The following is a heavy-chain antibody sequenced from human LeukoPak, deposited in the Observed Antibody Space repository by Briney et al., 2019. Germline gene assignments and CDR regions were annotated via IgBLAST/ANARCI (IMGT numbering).Heavy chain of an antibody. V-gene: IGHV1-69*13. CDR2: IIPIFGTA. D-gene: IGHD2-2*02. Sequence: GASVKVSCKASGGTFSSYAISWVRQAPGQGLEWMGGIIPIFGTANYAQKFQGRVTITADESTNTAYMELSSLRSEDTAVYYCARLDIVVVPAAIPGWFDPWGQGTLVTVSS. CDR1: GGTFSSYA. J-gene: IGHJ5*02. CDR3: ARLDIVVVPAAIPGWFDP.